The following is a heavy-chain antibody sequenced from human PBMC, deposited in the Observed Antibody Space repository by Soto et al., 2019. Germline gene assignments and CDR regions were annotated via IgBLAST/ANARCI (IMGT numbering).Heavy chain of an antibody. D-gene: IGHD3-22*01. V-gene: IGHV4-34*01. CDR1: GGSFSGYY. J-gene: IGHJ3*02. CDR3: ARQTDSYYTFDAFDI. Sequence: SETLSLTCAVYGGSFSGYYWTWIRQPPGTGLEWIGEINHSGSTNYNPSLKSRVTISVDTSKNQFSLKLTSVTAADTAVYYCARQTDSYYTFDAFDIWGQGTMVTVSS. CDR2: INHSGST.